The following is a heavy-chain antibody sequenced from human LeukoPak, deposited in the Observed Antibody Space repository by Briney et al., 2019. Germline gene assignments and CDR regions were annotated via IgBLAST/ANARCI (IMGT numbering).Heavy chain of an antibody. D-gene: IGHD2-15*01. CDR1: GGSISSYY. Sequence: SETLSLTCTVSGGSISSYYWSWIRQPPGKGLEWIGYIYYSGSTNYNPSLKSQVTISVDTSKNQFSLKLSSVTAADTAVYYCAGYCSGGSCYLADAFDIWGQGTMVTVSS. V-gene: IGHV4-59*01. J-gene: IGHJ3*02. CDR2: IYYSGST. CDR3: AGYCSGGSCYLADAFDI.